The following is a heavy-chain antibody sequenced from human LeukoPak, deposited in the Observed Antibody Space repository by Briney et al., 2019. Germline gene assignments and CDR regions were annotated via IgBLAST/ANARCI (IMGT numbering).Heavy chain of an antibody. V-gene: IGHV3-23*01. CDR1: GFTFSSYA. D-gene: IGHD3-10*01. CDR3: AKDPDGLLWFGGFDY. CDR2: ISGSGGST. J-gene: IGHJ4*02. Sequence: PGGSLRLSCAAPGFTFSSYAMSWVRQAPGKGLEWVSAISGSGGSTYYADSVKGRFTISKDNSKNTLYLQMNSLRAEDTAVYYCAKDPDGLLWFGGFDYWGQGTLVTVSS.